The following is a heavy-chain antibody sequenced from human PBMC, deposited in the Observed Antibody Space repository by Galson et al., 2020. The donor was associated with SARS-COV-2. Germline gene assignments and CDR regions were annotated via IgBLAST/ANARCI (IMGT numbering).Heavy chain of an antibody. D-gene: IGHD3-9*01. CDR1: GYSISSNYY. CDR3: ARVGLLRLFDWLQKIEC. V-gene: IGHV4-38-2*02. CDR2: IDHSGNA. Sequence: SETLSLTCTVSGYSISSNYYWGWIRQPPGKGLEWIGSIDHSGNAYNNPSLKSRVTISVDTSKNQFSLKLSSVTATDTAVYYCARVGLLRLFDWLQKIECWGQGTLVNVSS. J-gene: IGHJ4*02.